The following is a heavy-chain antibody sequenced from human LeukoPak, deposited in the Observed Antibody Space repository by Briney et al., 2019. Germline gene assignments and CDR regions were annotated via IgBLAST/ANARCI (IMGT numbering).Heavy chain of an antibody. Sequence: SVKDSCKASEVTFSSYAISWVRQAPGQGLEWMGGIIPMFGTTNYAQKFEGRVTITADESTSTAYVELSSLRSEDTAIYYCARDTVASLDYWGQGNLVTVSS. CDR3: ARDTVASLDY. J-gene: IGHJ4*02. CDR1: EVTFSSYA. V-gene: IGHV1-69*13. CDR2: IIPMFGTT. D-gene: IGHD4-11*01.